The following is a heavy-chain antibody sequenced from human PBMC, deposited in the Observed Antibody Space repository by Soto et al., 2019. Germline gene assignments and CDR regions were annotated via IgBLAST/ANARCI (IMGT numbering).Heavy chain of an antibody. CDR1: GFTFDDYA. J-gene: IGHJ4*02. V-gene: IGHV3-9*01. CDR2: ISWNSGSI. CDR3: AALTRGLRLGDSDC. D-gene: IGHD5-12*01. Sequence: EVQLVESGGGLVQPGRSLRLSCAASGFTFDDYAMHWVRQAPGKGLEWVSGISWNSGSIGYADSVKGRFTISRDNAKNSLYLQMNSLRAEDTALYYCAALTRGLRLGDSDCWGQGTLVTVSS.